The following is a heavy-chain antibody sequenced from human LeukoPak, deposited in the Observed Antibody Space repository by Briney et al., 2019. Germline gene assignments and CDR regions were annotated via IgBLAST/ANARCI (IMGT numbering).Heavy chain of an antibody. D-gene: IGHD3-22*01. CDR1: GLTFSDYY. CDR3: ARWDSSGCLDY. V-gene: IGHV3-11*01. J-gene: IGHJ4*02. CDR2: ISSSGTTI. Sequence: PGGSLRRSCAASGLTFSDYYMSWIRQAPGKGLEWVSYISSSGTTIYYADSVKGRFTIPRDNAKNSLYLQMNSLRAEDTAVYFCARWDSSGCLDYWGQGTLVTVSS.